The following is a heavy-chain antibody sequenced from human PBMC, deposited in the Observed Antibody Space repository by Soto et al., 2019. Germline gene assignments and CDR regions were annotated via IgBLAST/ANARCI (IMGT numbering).Heavy chain of an antibody. CDR1: GFTFSSYA. CDR2: ISYDGSNK. CDR3: ARDSHHRRIAAAGTLDY. J-gene: IGHJ4*02. V-gene: IGHV3-30-3*01. Sequence: QVQLVESGGGVVQPGRSLRLSCAASGFTFSSYAIHWVRQAPGKGLEWGAVISYDGSNKYYADSVKGRFTISRDNSKNTLYLQMNSLRAEDTAVYYCARDSHHRRIAAAGTLDYWGQGTLVTVSS. D-gene: IGHD6-13*01.